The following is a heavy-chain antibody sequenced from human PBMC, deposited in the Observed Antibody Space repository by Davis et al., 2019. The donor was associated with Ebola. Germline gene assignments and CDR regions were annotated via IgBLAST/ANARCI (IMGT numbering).Heavy chain of an antibody. CDR1: GYSFTSYW. J-gene: IGHJ3*02. D-gene: IGHD2-2*01. V-gene: IGHV5-51*01. Sequence: GESLKISCKGSGYSFTSYWIGWVRQMPGKGLEWMGIIYPGDSDTRYSPSFQGQVTISADKSISTAYLQWSSLKASDTAMYYCARSLGYCSSTSCYPDAFDIWGQGTMVTVSS. CDR2: IYPGDSDT. CDR3: ARSLGYCSSTSCYPDAFDI.